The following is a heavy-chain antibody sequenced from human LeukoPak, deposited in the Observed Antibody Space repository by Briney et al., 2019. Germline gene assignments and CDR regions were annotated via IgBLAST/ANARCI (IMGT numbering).Heavy chain of an antibody. V-gene: IGHV3-21*01. J-gene: IGHJ4*02. Sequence: PGGSLRLFCAASGITFSSCSMNWVRQAPGKGREWVSSISSSSTYIYYADSVKGRFTVSRDNAKNSLYLQMNSLRAEDTAVYYCARGTQQVAFDYWGQGTLVTVSS. CDR1: GITFSSCS. D-gene: IGHD6-13*01. CDR3: ARGTQQVAFDY. CDR2: ISSSSTYI.